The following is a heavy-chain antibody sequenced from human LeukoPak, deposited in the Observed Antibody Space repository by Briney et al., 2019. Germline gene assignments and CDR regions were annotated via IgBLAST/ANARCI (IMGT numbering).Heavy chain of an antibody. J-gene: IGHJ4*02. CDR1: GYTFTSYG. CDR3: ARDHIVGGTTSWCPEY. CDR2: ISAYNGNT. V-gene: IGHV1-18*01. D-gene: IGHD1-26*01. Sequence: ASVNVSCKASGYTFTSYGISWVRQAPGQGLEWVGGISAYNGNTNYAQKLQGRVTMTTDTSTSTDYMELRSLRSDDTAVYYCARDHIVGGTTSWCPEYWGQGPLVTVSS.